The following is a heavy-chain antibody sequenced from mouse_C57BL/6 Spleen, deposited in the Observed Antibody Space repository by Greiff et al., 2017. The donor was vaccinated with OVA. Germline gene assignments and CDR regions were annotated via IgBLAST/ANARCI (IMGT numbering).Heavy chain of an antibody. CDR1: GYTFTSYW. V-gene: IGHV1-7*01. J-gene: IGHJ4*01. CDR3: AREGLLHAMDD. D-gene: IGHD2-3*01. Sequence: QVQLQQSGAELAKPGASVKLSCKASGYTFTSYWMHWVKQRPGQGLEWIGYINTSRGYTKYNQKFKDKATLTADKSSSTAYMQLSSLTYEDSAVYYCAREGLLHAMDDWGQGTSVTVSS. CDR2: INTSRGYT.